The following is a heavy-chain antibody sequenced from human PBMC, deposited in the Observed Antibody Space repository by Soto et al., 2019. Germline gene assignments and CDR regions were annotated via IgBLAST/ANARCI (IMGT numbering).Heavy chain of an antibody. CDR3: ARGYCTTTICDPWFDT. CDR1: GYSFTRYW. V-gene: IGHV5-51*01. J-gene: IGHJ5*02. D-gene: IGHD2-2*01. CDR2: IYPGDSDT. Sequence: PGESLKISCTGVGYSFTRYWIGWVRQMPGKGLEGMGIIYPGDSDTRYSPSFQGQVTISADKSISTAYLQWSSLKASDTAMYYCARGYCTTTICDPWFDTWGQGTLVTVSS.